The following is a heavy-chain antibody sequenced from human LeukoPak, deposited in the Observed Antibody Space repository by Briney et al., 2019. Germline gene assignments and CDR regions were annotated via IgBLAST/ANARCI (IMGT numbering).Heavy chain of an antibody. CDR2: ISSSGSTI. J-gene: IGHJ6*03. V-gene: IGHV3-48*03. CDR3: AKEWSPITMVRGVYMDV. D-gene: IGHD3-10*01. Sequence: GGSLRLSCAASGFTFSSYEMNWVRQAPGKGLEWVSYISSSGSTIYYADSVKGRFTISRDNAKNSLYLQMNSLRAEDTAVYYCAKEWSPITMVRGVYMDVWGKGTTVTISS. CDR1: GFTFSSYE.